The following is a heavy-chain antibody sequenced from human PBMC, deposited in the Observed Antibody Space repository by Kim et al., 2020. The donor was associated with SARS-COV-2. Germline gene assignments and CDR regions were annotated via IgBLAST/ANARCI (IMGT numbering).Heavy chain of an antibody. CDR2: ISSDGSYA. CDR1: GFTFSSFA. V-gene: IGHV3-33*06. J-gene: IGHJ6*01. Sequence: GGSLRLSCAASGFTFSSFATHWVRQAPGKGLEWVALISSDGSYAYYVDSVKGRFTISRDNSKNTLYLQMNSLRAEDTATYYCAKGLSRWVGESYGVGVLGQGPTVTLSS. CDR3: AKGLSRWVGESYGVGV. D-gene: IGHD3-10*01.